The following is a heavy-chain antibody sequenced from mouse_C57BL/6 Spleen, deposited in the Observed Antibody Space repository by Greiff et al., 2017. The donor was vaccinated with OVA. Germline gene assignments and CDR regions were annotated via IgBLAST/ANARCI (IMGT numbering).Heavy chain of an antibody. Sequence: VQRVESGAELARPGASVKLSCKASGYTFTSYGISWVKQRTGQGLEWIGEIYPRSGNTYYNEKFKGKATLTADKSSSTAYMELRSLTSEDSAVYFCARSDGYPFAYWGQGTLVTVSA. CDR3: ARSDGYPFAY. D-gene: IGHD2-3*01. V-gene: IGHV1-81*01. CDR1: GYTFTSYG. CDR2: IYPRSGNT. J-gene: IGHJ3*01.